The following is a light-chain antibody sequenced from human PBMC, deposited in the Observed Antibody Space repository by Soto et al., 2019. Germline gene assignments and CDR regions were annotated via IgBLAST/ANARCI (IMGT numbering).Light chain of an antibody. CDR1: SSNIGSHI. Sequence: QSVLTQPPSASGAPGQRVTISCSGSSSNIGSHIVNWYQQVPGTAPKLLIYTNNQRPSWVPDRFSGSKSGTSASLAISGLQSEDEADYYCAAWDDSAFGLVFGGGTKVTVL. V-gene: IGLV1-44*01. CDR3: AAWDDSAFGLV. J-gene: IGLJ3*02. CDR2: TNN.